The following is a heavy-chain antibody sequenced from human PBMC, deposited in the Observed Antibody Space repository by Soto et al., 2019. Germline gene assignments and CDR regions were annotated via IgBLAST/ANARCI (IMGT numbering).Heavy chain of an antibody. CDR3: AYALSSVYQPFEF. CDR2: IYWDDAK. Sequence: QITLKESGPTLVKPTQTLTLTCTFSGFSLSTSGVGVGWIRQSPGKALEWLALIYWDDAKRYSPSLKSRLTITQDTSRNQVVFTMNNIAPMHPATAYCAYALSSVYQPFEFWGQGTLVTVSS. J-gene: IGHJ4*02. D-gene: IGHD3-22*01. V-gene: IGHV2-5*02. CDR1: GFSLSTSGVG.